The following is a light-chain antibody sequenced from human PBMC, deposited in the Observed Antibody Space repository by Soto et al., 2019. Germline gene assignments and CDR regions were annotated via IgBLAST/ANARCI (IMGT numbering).Light chain of an antibody. CDR2: GAS. J-gene: IGKJ5*01. Sequence: IVLTQSPGTLSLSPGERATLSCRASQSFSSSYLAWYQQKPGQAPRLLIYGASSRATGIPDRFSGSGSGKDFTLTISRLEPEDFAVYYCQQYGTSITFGQGTRLEI. V-gene: IGKV3-20*01. CDR1: QSFSSSY. CDR3: QQYGTSIT.